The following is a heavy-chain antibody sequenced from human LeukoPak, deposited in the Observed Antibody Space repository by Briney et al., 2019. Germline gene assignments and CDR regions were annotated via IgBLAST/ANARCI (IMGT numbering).Heavy chain of an antibody. CDR3: ARYDFWSGYAFDY. V-gene: IGHV3-7*01. D-gene: IGHD3-3*01. CDR1: GFIFSSCW. J-gene: IGHJ4*02. Sequence: GGSLRLSCAASGFIFSSCWMSWVRQAPGKGLEGVANIKQDGSEKYYVDSVKGRFTISRDNARNSLYLQINSLRAEDTAVYYCARYDFWSGYAFDYWGQGTLVTVSS. CDR2: IKQDGSEK.